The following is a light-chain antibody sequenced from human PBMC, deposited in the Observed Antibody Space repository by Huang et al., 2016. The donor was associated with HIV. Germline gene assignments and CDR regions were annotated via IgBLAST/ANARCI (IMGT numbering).Light chain of an antibody. CDR2: LGT. CDR1: QSLLHSNGYNY. V-gene: IGKV2-28*01. Sequence: DIVMTQSPLSLPVTPGEPASISCKSSQSLLHSNGYNYWDWYLQKPGQSPQLLIYLGTNRAAGVPDRFSGGGSGTDFTLQISRVEAEDVGVYYCMQALQTITFGQGTRLEIE. CDR3: MQALQTIT. J-gene: IGKJ5*01.